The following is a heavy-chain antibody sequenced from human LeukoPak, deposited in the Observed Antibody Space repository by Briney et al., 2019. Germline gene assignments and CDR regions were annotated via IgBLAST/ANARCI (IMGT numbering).Heavy chain of an antibody. Sequence: SETLSLTCTVSGGSISSYYWSWIRQPPGKGLEWIGYIYYSGSTNYNPSLKSRVTISVDTSKNQFSLKLSSVTAADTAVYYCAGVIHGFGEYYFDYWGQGTLVTVSS. CDR2: IYYSGST. CDR1: GGSISSYY. V-gene: IGHV4-59*08. CDR3: AGVIHGFGEYYFDY. D-gene: IGHD3-10*01. J-gene: IGHJ4*02.